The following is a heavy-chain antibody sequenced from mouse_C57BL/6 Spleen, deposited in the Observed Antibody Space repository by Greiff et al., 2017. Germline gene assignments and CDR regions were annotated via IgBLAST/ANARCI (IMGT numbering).Heavy chain of an antibody. Sequence: QVQLQQSGPELVKPGASVKTSCKASGYAFSSSWMNWVKQRPGKGLEWIGRIYPGDGDTNYNGKFKGKATLTADKSSSTAYMQLSSLTSEDSAVYFCARGDYYGSSYVPYAMDYWGQGTSVTVSS. CDR3: ARGDYYGSSYVPYAMDY. D-gene: IGHD1-1*01. CDR2: IYPGDGDT. J-gene: IGHJ4*01. CDR1: GYAFSSSW. V-gene: IGHV1-82*01.